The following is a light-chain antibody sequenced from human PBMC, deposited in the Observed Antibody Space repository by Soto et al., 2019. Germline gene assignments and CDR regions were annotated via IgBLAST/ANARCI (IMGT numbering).Light chain of an antibody. CDR2: GAS. CDR3: QQYNSWPLT. CDR1: QSVSSN. V-gene: IGKV3-15*01. J-gene: IGKJ3*01. Sequence: ELVMTQSPATLSVSPGARATLSCRASQSVSSNLAWYQQKPGQAPRLLIYGASTRATGFPARFSGSGSGTEFTLTISSLQSEDFAVYYCQQYNSWPLTFGPGTKVDIK.